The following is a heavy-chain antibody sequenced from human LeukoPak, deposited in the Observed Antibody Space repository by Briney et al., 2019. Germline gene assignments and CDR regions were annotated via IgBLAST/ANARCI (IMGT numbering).Heavy chain of an antibody. CDR1: GFTFSDYR. D-gene: IGHD3-10*01. Sequence: GGSLRLSCEASGFTFSDYRMNWIRQAPGKGLEWVSYISRSGNTIYYAESVKGRFTISSDNAKNSLLLQMNTLRVEDTAVYYCAGGWGDYYGSQSAPFDYWGPGTLVTVSS. CDR2: ISRSGNTI. J-gene: IGHJ4*02. V-gene: IGHV3-11*01. CDR3: AGGWGDYYGSQSAPFDY.